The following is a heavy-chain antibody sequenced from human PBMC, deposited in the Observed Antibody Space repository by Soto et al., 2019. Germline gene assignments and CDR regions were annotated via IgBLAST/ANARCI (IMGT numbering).Heavy chain of an antibody. CDR3: ARASMIGVPGFFDV. J-gene: IGHJ2*01. D-gene: IGHD3-22*01. CDR2: IYYSGST. V-gene: IGHV4-30-4*08. CDR1: GASIINNHYY. Sequence: QVRLQESGPGLVKPSQPLSLTCTVSGASIINNHYYWNFIRQPPGKGLEWFGYIYYSGSTSYNPSLESRLPISIDASRNQFSLELSSVTAADTAVYFCARASMIGVPGFFDVWGRGTLVTVSS.